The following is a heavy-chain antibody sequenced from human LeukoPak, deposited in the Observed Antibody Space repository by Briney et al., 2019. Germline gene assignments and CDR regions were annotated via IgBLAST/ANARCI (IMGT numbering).Heavy chain of an antibody. D-gene: IGHD6-19*01. Sequence: NAGGSLRLSCAASGFTFSTCSMNWVRQAPGKGLGWVSSISTSSSYIYYADSVKGRFTISRDNSKNTPYLQMNSLRAEDTVVYYCAKDRQWLSGGFDYWGQGNLGTVSS. CDR3: AKDRQWLSGGFDY. V-gene: IGHV3-21*04. CDR2: ISTSSSYI. CDR1: GFTFSTCS. J-gene: IGHJ4*02.